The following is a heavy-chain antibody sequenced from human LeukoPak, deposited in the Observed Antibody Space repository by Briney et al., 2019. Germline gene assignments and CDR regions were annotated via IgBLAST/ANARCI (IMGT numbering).Heavy chain of an antibody. J-gene: IGHJ6*03. CDR1: GFTFSSYG. CDR2: IWYDGSNK. CDR3: ARDDDDYYYYYMDV. V-gene: IGHV3-33*01. Sequence: PGGSLRLSCAASGFTFSSYGMHWVRQAPGKGLEWVAAIWYDGSNKYYADSVKGRFTISRDNSKNTLYQQMNSLRAEDTAVYYCARDDDDYYYYYMDVWGKGTTVTVSS.